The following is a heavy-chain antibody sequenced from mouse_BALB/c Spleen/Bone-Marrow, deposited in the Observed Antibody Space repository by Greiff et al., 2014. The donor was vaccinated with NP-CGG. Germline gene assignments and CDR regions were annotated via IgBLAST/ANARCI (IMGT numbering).Heavy chain of an antibody. Sequence: VKLQESRAELVKPGASVKLSCKASGYSFTSYWMHWVKQRPGQGLEWIGEISPSNGRSNYNEKFKSKATLTVDKSSSTAYMQLSGLTSEDSAVYYCTRSELRRGGYALGYWGLGTSVTVSS. CDR1: GYSFTSYW. V-gene: IGHV1S81*02. J-gene: IGHJ4*01. CDR2: ISPSNGRS. CDR3: TRSELRRGGYALGY. D-gene: IGHD2-12*01.